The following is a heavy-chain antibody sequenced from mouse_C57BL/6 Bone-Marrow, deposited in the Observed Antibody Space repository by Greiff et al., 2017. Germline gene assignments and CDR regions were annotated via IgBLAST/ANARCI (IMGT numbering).Heavy chain of an antibody. V-gene: IGHV5-6*01. D-gene: IGHD2-4*01. CDR3: AIMITTFAY. CDR2: ISSGGSYT. J-gene: IGHJ3*01. Sequence: EVMLVESGGDLVKPGGSLKLSCAASGFTFSSYGMSWVRQTPDKRLEWVATISSGGSYTYYPDSVKGRFTISRDNSKNTLYLQMSSLKSEDTAMYYCAIMITTFAYWGQGTLVTVSA. CDR1: GFTFSSYG.